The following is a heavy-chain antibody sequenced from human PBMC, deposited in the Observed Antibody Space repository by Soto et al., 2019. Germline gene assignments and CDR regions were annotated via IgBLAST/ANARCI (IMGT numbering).Heavy chain of an antibody. Sequence: GASVKVSCKASGYTFTSYDINWVRQAPGQGLEWMGWINPNSGGTNYAQKFQGRVTMTRDTSISTAYMELSRLRSDDTAVYYCARGIDRAFDIWGQGTMVTVSS. CDR1: GYTFTSYD. CDR3: ARGIDRAFDI. J-gene: IGHJ3*02. V-gene: IGHV1-2*02. CDR2: INPNSGGT. D-gene: IGHD3-22*01.